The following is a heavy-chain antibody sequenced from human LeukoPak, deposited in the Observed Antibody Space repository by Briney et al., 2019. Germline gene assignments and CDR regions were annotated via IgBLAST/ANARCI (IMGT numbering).Heavy chain of an antibody. CDR3: ARGGKVFAAALRNFDY. V-gene: IGHV4-34*01. J-gene: IGHJ4*02. CDR2: INDSGRT. CDR1: GGSLSGYF. Sequence: SETLSLTCGVYGGSLSGYFWSWIRQPPGKGLEGIGEINDSGRTNYNPPLKSRVTISVDTSKNQLSLKLSSVTAADTAVYYCARGGKVFAAALRNFDYWGQGTLVTVSS. D-gene: IGHD6-13*01.